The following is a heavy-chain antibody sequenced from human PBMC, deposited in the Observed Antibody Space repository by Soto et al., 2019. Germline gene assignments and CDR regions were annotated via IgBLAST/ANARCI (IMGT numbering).Heavy chain of an antibody. J-gene: IGHJ4*02. CDR1: GGSINSGGYS. Sequence: QLQLQESGSGLVKPSQTLSLTCDVSGGSINSGGYSWSWIRQPPGKGLEWIGYIYHSESTYYNPSHKSRVTISIDRSKNQCSLKLSSVTAADPAVYYCARGDYYFDYWGQGTLVTVSS. V-gene: IGHV4-30-2*01. CDR2: IYHSEST. CDR3: ARGDYYFDY.